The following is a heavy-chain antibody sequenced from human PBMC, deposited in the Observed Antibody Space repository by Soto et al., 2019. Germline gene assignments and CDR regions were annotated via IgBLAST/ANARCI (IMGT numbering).Heavy chain of an antibody. D-gene: IGHD2-2*02. V-gene: IGHV1-3*01. CDR1: GYAFSDYA. CDR3: AAIDLGDY. Sequence: QVQLVQSGAEVKKPGAPVKVSCRAPGYAFSDYAIHWVRQAPGQSVQWMGWISAGNDDTKYLQKFQGRVTFTRDTSASTSYMELPSLVSDDTAIYYCAAIDLGDYWGQGTLVTVSS. J-gene: IGHJ4*02. CDR2: ISAGNDDT.